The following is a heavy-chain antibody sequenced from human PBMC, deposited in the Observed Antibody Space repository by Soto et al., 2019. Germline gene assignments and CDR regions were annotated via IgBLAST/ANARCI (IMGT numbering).Heavy chain of an antibody. J-gene: IGHJ4*02. D-gene: IGHD6-13*01. V-gene: IGHV4-34*01. CDR1: GGSFSGYY. Sequence: SETLSLTCAVYGGSFSGYYWSWIRQPPGKGLEWIGEINHSGSTNYNPSLKSRVTISVDTSKNQFSLKLSSVTAADTAVYYCARLSGYSSDYWGQGTLVTAPQ. CDR3: ARLSGYSSDY. CDR2: INHSGST.